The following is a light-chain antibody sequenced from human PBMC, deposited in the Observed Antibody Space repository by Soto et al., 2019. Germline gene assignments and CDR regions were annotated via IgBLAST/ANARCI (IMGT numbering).Light chain of an antibody. J-gene: IGKJ2*01. CDR2: AAS. CDR1: RSLSSSY. Sequence: EIVLTQSPGTLSLSPGERATLSCRASRSLSSSYVVWYQQKPGQAPRLLIYAASRRATGIPDRFSGSGSATEYTLTISRLEPEDFAVEYCQQQGTFGQGTKLEIK. V-gene: IGKV3-20*01. CDR3: QQQGT.